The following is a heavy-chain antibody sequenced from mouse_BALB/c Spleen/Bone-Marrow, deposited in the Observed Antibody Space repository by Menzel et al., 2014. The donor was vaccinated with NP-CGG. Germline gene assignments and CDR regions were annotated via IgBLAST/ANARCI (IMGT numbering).Heavy chain of an antibody. CDR1: GYAFSVYW. Sequence: QVHVKQSGAELVRPGSSVKISCKASGYAFSVYWMNWVKQRPGQGLEWIGQIYPGDGDTNYNGKFKGRATLTADKSSNTAYMQPSSLTSEDSAVYFCARGGISVDYRGQGTTLTVSS. V-gene: IGHV1-80*01. CDR2: IYPGDGDT. J-gene: IGHJ2*01. CDR3: ARGGISVDY.